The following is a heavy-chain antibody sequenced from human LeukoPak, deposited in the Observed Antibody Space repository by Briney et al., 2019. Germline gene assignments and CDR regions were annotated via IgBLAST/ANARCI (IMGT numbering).Heavy chain of an antibody. V-gene: IGHV5-51*01. D-gene: IGHD1-26*01. CDR3: AKSPRAGGSYRSFDY. Sequence: GESLKISCKGSGYSFTSYWIGWVRQMPGKGLEWMGIIYAGDSDTRYSPSFQGQVPISADKSISTAYLQWSSLKASDTAMYYCAKSPRAGGSYRSFDYWGQGTLVTVSS. CDR1: GYSFTSYW. CDR2: IYAGDSDT. J-gene: IGHJ4*02.